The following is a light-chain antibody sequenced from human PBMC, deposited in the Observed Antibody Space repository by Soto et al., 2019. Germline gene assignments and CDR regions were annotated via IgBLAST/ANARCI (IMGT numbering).Light chain of an antibody. CDR3: QSYDMGLNNHV. Sequence: QSVLTQPPAVSWAPGQGVTISCTGSSSNNGARYDVHWYQHLPGTAPKHLIYGGNNRPSAVPDRFSGSRCGTSASLAITGLRAGDEADYYCQSYDMGLNNHVFGPGSKVTVL. CDR1: SSNNGARYD. J-gene: IGLJ1*01. CDR2: GGN. V-gene: IGLV1-40*01.